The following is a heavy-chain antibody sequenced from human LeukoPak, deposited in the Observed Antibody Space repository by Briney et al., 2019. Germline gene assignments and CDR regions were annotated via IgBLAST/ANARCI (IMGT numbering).Heavy chain of an antibody. CDR1: GGSFNGDY. CDR2: IHYSGRT. D-gene: IGHD2-21*01. V-gene: IGHV4-59*01. Sequence: SETLSLTCSVSGGSFNGDYWSWIRQTPGKGLEWIGYIHYSGRTSYNPSLKSRVTISVDTSKNQFSLRLASVTAADTAVYYCAKETVVVPADDWFGPWGQGTLVTVSS. J-gene: IGHJ5*02. CDR3: AKETVVVPADDWFGP.